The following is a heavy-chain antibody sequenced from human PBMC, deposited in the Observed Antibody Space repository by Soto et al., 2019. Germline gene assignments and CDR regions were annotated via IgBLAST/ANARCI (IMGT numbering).Heavy chain of an antibody. CDR3: ARRSYYDHYFGY. J-gene: IGHJ4*02. V-gene: IGHV5-51*01. Sequence: GESLKISCKGSGYSFSSYWIGWVRQMPWRGLEWMGTIYPGDSDTRYSPSFQGQVTISADKSVTTAYLQWSSLKASDTAMYYCARRSYYDHYFGYWGEGSLVTVSS. CDR2: IYPGDSDT. D-gene: IGHD3-16*01. CDR1: GYSFSSYW.